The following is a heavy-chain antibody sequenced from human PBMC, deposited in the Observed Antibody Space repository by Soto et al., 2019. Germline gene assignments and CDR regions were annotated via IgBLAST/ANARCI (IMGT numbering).Heavy chain of an antibody. CDR1: GYTFTSYD. CDR3: ARDAPLMVAAAHSWFDP. Sequence: ASVKVSCKASGYTFTSYDINWVRQATGQGLEWMGWMNPNSGNTGYAQKFQGRVTMTRNTSISTAYMELSSLRSEDTAVYYCARDAPLMVAAAHSWFDPCGQGTLVTVSS. J-gene: IGHJ5*02. V-gene: IGHV1-8*01. CDR2: MNPNSGNT. D-gene: IGHD2-15*01.